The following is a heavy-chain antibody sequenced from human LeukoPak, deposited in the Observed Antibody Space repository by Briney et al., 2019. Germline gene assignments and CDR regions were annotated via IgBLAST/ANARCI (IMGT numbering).Heavy chain of an antibody. CDR2: LSWDGGST. CDR3: ARPAAAGLDY. V-gene: IGHV3-43*02. CDR1: GVTFDVYA. Sequence: GGSLRLSCAASGVTFDVYAMHWVRQPPGKGLEWVSHLSWDGGSTYYADSVKGRFTISRDNSKNSLYLEMNSLRTEDTALYYCARPAAAGLDYWGQGTLVTVSS. J-gene: IGHJ4*02. D-gene: IGHD6-13*01.